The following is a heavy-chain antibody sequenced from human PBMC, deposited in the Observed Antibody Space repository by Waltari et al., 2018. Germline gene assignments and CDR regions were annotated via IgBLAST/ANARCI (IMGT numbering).Heavy chain of an antibody. CDR1: GYSIRSGSY. CDR2: ISYLGNT. V-gene: IGHV4-38-2*01. CDR3: ARGVYCSGGSCYPRSGYYFDY. D-gene: IGHD2-15*01. J-gene: IGHJ4*02. Sequence: QVQLQESGPGLVKPSETLSLTCAASGYSIRSGSYWGWLRQPPGKDLEWFGSISYLGNTYYNPSLKSRVAMSVDTSKNQFSLRLSSVTAADTAVYFCARGVYCSGGSCYPRSGYYFDYWGQGALVTVSS.